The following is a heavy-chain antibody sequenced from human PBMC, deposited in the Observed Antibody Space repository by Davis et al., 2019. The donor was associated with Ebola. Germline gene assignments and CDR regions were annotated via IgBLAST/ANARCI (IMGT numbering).Heavy chain of an antibody. CDR3: EWYYSGY. D-gene: IGHD2-15*01. CDR2: ISYDGSNK. Sequence: GGSLRLSCAASGFTFSSYGMHWVRQAPGKGLEWVAVISYDGSNKYYADSVKGRFTISRDNSKNTLYLQMNSLRAEGTAVYYCEWYYSGYWGQGTLVTVSS. CDR1: GFTFSSYG. J-gene: IGHJ4*02. V-gene: IGHV3-30*03.